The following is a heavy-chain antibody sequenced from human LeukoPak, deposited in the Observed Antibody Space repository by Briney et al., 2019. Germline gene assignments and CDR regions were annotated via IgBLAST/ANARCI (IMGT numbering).Heavy chain of an antibody. CDR2: ISGGGGGT. CDR1: GFTFSSYA. CDR3: AKWAPGYSSGYGLDF. Sequence: GGSLRLSCAASGFTFSSYALNWVRQAPGKGLEWVSDISGGGGGTFYADSVKGRFTISRDNSKNTLYLQMNSLRAEDTAVYYCAKWAPGYSSGYGLDFWGQGTLVTVSS. J-gene: IGHJ4*02. D-gene: IGHD3-22*01. V-gene: IGHV3-23*01.